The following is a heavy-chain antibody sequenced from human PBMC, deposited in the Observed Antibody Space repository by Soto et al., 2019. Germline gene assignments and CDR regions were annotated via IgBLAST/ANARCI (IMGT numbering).Heavy chain of an antibody. V-gene: IGHV1-18*01. CDR2: ISAYNGNT. Sequence: ASVKVSCKASGYTFTSYGISWVRQAPGQGLEWMGWISAYNGNTNYAQKLQGRVTMTTDTSTSTAYMELRSLRSDDTAVYYCARSPLGPYDDILTRPFDYWGHGTLVTVSS. D-gene: IGHD3-9*01. CDR1: GYTFTSYG. CDR3: ARSPLGPYDDILTRPFDY. J-gene: IGHJ4*01.